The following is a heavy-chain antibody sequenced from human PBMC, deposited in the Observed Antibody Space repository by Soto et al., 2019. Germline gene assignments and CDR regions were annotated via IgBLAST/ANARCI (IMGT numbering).Heavy chain of an antibody. CDR2: INPSGGST. D-gene: IGHD2-8*01. CDR1: GYTFTSYY. CDR3: AREAADWTNGVCYTMYNWFDP. J-gene: IGHJ5*02. V-gene: IGHV1-46*01. Sequence: ASVKVSCKASGYTFTSYYMHWVRQAPGQGLEWMGIINPSGGSTSYAQKFQGRVTMTRDTSTSTVYMELSSLRSEDTAVYYCAREAADWTNGVCYTMYNWFDPWGQGTLVTVSS.